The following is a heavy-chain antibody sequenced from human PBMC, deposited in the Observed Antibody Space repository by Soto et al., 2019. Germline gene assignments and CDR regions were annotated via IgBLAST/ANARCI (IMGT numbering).Heavy chain of an antibody. CDR3: ARDLSNSKDIAVAGTFDY. J-gene: IGHJ4*02. D-gene: IGHD6-19*01. V-gene: IGHV3-30-3*01. CDR1: GFTFSSYA. Sequence: QVQLVESGGGVVQPGRSLRLSCAASGFTFSSYAMHWVRQAPGKGLEWVAVISYDGSNKYYADSVKGRFTISRDNSKNTLYLQMNSLRAEATAVYYWARDLSNSKDIAVAGTFDYWGQGTLVTVSS. CDR2: ISYDGSNK.